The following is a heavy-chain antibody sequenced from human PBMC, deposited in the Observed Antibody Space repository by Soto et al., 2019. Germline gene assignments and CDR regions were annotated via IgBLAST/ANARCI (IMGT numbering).Heavy chain of an antibody. CDR1: VEPMTGGYY. J-gene: IGHJ4*02. V-gene: IGHV4-38-2*01. D-gene: IGHD2-15*01. CDR2: IYYGGTT. Sequence: PSETLSLTCDVSVEPMTGGYYWGWIRQSPGKGLEWIGSIYYGGTTYYNPSLRSRLAISIDTSKNQFSLRLSSVTAADPALYYCARGWYYFDFPGQGTVVTVS. CDR3: ARGWYYFDF.